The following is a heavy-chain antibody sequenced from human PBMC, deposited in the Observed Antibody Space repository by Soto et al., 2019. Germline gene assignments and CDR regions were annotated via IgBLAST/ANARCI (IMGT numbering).Heavy chain of an antibody. V-gene: IGHV4-30-4*01. Sequence: SETLSLTCTVSGGSISSGDYYWSWIRQPPGKGLEWIGYIYYNGSTYYNPSLKSRVTISVDTSKNQFSLKLSSVTAADTAVYYCAWGGGNSGDYYYGMDVWGQGTTVTVSS. J-gene: IGHJ6*02. CDR2: IYYNGST. D-gene: IGHD2-21*02. CDR3: AWGGGNSGDYYYGMDV. CDR1: GGSISSGDYY.